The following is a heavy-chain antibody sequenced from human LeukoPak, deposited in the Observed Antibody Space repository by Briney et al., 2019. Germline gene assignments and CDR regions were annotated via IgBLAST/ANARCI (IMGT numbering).Heavy chain of an antibody. CDR2: IYYSGST. CDR1: GASISSSTYY. Sequence: PSETLSLTCTVSGASISSSTYYWGWIRQPPGKGLEWIGSIYYSGSTNYNPSLKSRVTISVDTSKNQFSLKLSSVTAADTAVYYCARGEVIWELDPWGQGTLVTVSS. CDR3: ARGEVIWELDP. D-gene: IGHD1-26*01. J-gene: IGHJ5*02. V-gene: IGHV4-39*07.